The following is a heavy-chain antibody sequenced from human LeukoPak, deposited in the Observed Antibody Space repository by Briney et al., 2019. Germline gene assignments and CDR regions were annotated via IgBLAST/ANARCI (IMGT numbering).Heavy chain of an antibody. D-gene: IGHD6-13*01. CDR2: INPSGCST. Sequence: ASVKVSCKASGYTFTSYYMHWVRQAPGQGLEWMGIINPSGCSTSYAQKFQGRVTMTRDTSTSTVYMGLSSLRSEDTAVYYCAREYSSSSRTYNWFDPWGQGTLVTVSS. V-gene: IGHV1-46*01. J-gene: IGHJ5*02. CDR1: GYTFTSYY. CDR3: AREYSSSSRTYNWFDP.